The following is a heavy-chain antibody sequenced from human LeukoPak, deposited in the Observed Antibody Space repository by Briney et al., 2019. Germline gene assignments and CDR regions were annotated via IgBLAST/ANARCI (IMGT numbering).Heavy chain of an antibody. J-gene: IGHJ6*02. CDR3: AKDRADTVEVPAARIHD. D-gene: IGHD2-2*01. CDR2: VSYDGSEK. Sequence: GRSLRLSYAASGFTFSRYGVHRGCADPGKGRGRGAVVSYDGSEKCHSDSVKGRVTISRDKSMNTLNLQMNSLRSEATAVNYGAKDRADTVEVPAARIHDWGQGTTVTVSS. CDR1: GFTFSRYG. V-gene: IGHV3-30*18.